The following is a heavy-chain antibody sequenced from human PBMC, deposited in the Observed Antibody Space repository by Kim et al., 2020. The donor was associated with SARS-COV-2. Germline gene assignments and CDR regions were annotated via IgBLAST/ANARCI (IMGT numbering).Heavy chain of an antibody. CDR2: INHSGST. J-gene: IGHJ3*02. D-gene: IGHD3-10*01. Sequence: SETLSLTCAVYGGSFSGYYWSWIRQPPGKGLEWIGEINHSGSTNYNPSLKSRVTISVDTSKNQFSLKLSSVTAADTAVYYCARDRHHDPRLLWFGESLDAFDIWGQGTMVTVSS. CDR1: GGSFSGYY. V-gene: IGHV4-34*01. CDR3: ARDRHHDPRLLWFGESLDAFDI.